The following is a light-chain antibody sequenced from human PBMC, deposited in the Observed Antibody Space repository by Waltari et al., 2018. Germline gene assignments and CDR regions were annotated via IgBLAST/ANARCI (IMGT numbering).Light chain of an antibody. CDR2: GAS. CDR3: QKYNSSPYS. V-gene: IGKV3-20*01. J-gene: IGKJ2*03. CDR1: QSVLRF. Sequence: VIFTQSPANLYLSPGERGTSSSTAIQSVLRFLAWYQQQPGHAPRLLISGASSRATGIPDRFTASESATEFTLTISSLEPEDFAVYYCQKYNSSPYSFGQGTKVEI.